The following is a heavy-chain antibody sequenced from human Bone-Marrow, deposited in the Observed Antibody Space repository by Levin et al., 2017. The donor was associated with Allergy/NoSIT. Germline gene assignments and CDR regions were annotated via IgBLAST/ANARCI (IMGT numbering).Heavy chain of an antibody. CDR1: GFTVSSNY. J-gene: IGHJ3*02. D-gene: IGHD1-14*01. V-gene: IGHV3-53*01. Sequence: GGSLRLSCAASGFTVSSNYMSWVRQAPGKGLEWVSVIYSGGSTYYADSVKGRFTISRDNSKNTLYLQMNSLRAEDTAVYYCARDREGPGARFDIWGQGTMVTVSS. CDR2: IYSGGST. CDR3: ARDREGPGARFDI.